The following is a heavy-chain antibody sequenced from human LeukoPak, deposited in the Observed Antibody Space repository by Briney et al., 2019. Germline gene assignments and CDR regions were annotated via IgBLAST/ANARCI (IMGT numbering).Heavy chain of an antibody. CDR3: AGDRVSGWSDY. V-gene: IGHV4-34*01. CDR2: INHSGST. Sequence: SETLSLTCAVYGGSFSGYYWSWIRQPPGKGQEWIGEINHSGSTNYNPSLKSRVTISVDTSKNQFSLKLSSVTGADTAVYYCAGDRVSGWSDYWGQGTLVIVSS. D-gene: IGHD6-19*01. J-gene: IGHJ4*02. CDR1: GGSFSGYY.